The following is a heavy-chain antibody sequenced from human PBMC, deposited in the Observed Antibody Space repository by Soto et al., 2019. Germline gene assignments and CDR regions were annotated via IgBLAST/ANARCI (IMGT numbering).Heavy chain of an antibody. CDR3: ASPYCSCTRCYPVCYYYYGMDI. J-gene: IGHJ6*02. Sequence: PGESLKISCKGSGYSFTSYWIGWVRQMPGKGLEWMRISNPRECHTRYNPSFQGQVTPSANKTISTAYLQWSSLKASSTAKNYCASPYCSCTRCYPVCYYYYGMDIWGQGTTVTVSS. D-gene: IGHD2-2*01. V-gene: IGHV5-51*01. CDR2: SNPRECHT. CDR1: GYSFTSYW.